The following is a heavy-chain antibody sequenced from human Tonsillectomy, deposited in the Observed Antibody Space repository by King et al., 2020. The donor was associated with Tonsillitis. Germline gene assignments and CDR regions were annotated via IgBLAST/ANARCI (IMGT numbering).Heavy chain of an antibody. D-gene: IGHD3-9*01. CDR3: TRDLDWLLFDY. CDR2: LHGEGINT. V-gene: IGHV3-74*01. Sequence: VQLVESGGGLVQPGGSLRLSCVASVFTFKNYYMHWVRQVPGKGLVWVARLHGEGINTRYADSVKGRFPISRDNAKNTLFLQMNSLRAEDTAVYYCTRDLDWLLFDYWGQGALVTVSS. CDR1: VFTFKNYY. J-gene: IGHJ4*02.